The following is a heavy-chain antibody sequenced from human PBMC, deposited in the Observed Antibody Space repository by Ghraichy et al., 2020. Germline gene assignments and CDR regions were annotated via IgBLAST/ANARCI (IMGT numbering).Heavy chain of an antibody. CDR1: GGSVSSYS. CDR3: ARDSSPSSGGHFDY. V-gene: IGHV4-59*02. J-gene: IGHJ4*02. CDR2: VSNSGGT. D-gene: IGHD6-19*01. Sequence: SETLSLTCSLSGGSVSSYSWSWFRQPPGKGLEWIGYVSNSGGTGYNSSLKNRVTILLDTSKNEFSLNLRSVTAADTAVYYCARDSSPSSGGHFDYWGQGTLVPVSS.